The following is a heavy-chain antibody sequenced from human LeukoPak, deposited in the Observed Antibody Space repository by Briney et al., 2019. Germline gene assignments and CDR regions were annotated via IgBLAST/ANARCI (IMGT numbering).Heavy chain of an antibody. Sequence: PSETLSLTCTVSGYSISSGYYWGWIRQPPGKGLEWIGSIYHSGSTYYNPSLKSRVTISVDTSKNQFSLKLSSVTAADTAVYYCARDKKESYDYVWGSYRLGWFDPWGQGTLSPSPQ. D-gene: IGHD3-16*02. CDR1: GYSISSGYY. CDR3: ARDKKESYDYVWGSYRLGWFDP. CDR2: IYHSGST. V-gene: IGHV4-38-2*02. J-gene: IGHJ5*02.